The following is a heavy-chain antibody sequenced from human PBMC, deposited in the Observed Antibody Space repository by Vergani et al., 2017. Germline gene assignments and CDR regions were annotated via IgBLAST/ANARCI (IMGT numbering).Heavy chain of an antibody. J-gene: IGHJ4*02. CDR2: IFYTGTT. Sequence: QVQLEESGPGLVKPSETLSLTCTVSGGSFNTYYWSWIRQSPGKGLEWIGFIFYTGTTYYNPSLESRLTMSVDMSKNQFSLRLTFATSSDTAVYYCARESSGSAFDFWGQGTLVIVSS. D-gene: IGHD2-15*01. CDR3: ARESSGSAFDF. CDR1: GGSFNTYY. V-gene: IGHV4-30-4*01.